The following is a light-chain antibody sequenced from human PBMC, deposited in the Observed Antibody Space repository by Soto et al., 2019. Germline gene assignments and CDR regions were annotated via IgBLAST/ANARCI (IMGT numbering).Light chain of an antibody. J-gene: IGKJ4*01. CDR3: QQYGDSPLT. CDR2: GAS. CDR1: QTVTSDY. V-gene: IGKV3-20*01. Sequence: EIVSTQSPGTLSLSPGERATLSCRASQTVTSDYLAWYQQKPGQAPRLLIYGASDRATGIPDRFSASGSGTDFTLTISRLEPQDFAIYYCQQYGDSPLTFGGGTKVDIK.